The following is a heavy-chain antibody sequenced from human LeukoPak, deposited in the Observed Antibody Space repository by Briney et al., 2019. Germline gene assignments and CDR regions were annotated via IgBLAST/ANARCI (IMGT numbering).Heavy chain of an antibody. CDR2: INSDGSST. CDR3: ARGFTIFGVVNDGFDI. Sequence: GGSLRLSCAASEFTFSNYWMHWVLQAPGKGLGWVSRINSDGSSTSYADSVKGRFTISRDNAKNALYLQMNSLRVEDTAVYYCARGFTIFGVVNDGFDIWGQGTTVTVSS. V-gene: IGHV3-74*01. J-gene: IGHJ3*02. CDR1: EFTFSNYW. D-gene: IGHD3-3*01.